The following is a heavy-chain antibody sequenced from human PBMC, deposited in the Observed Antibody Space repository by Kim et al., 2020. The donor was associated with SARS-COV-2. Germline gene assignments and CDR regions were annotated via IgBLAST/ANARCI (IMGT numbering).Heavy chain of an antibody. CDR2: IKSKTDGGTT. D-gene: IGHD3-3*01. Sequence: GGSLRLSCAASGFTFSNAWMSWVRQAPGKGLEWVGRIKSKTDGGTTDYAAPVKGRFTISRDDSKNTLYLQMNSLKTEDTAVSYCTTDSADFGVVIVDYYYYHMHVWRKGTTVTVSS. CDR3: TTDSADFGVVIVDYYYYHMHV. J-gene: IGHJ6*03. V-gene: IGHV3-15*01. CDR1: GFTFSNAW.